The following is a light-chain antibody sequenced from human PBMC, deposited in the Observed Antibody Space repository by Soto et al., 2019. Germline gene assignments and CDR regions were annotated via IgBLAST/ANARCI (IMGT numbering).Light chain of an antibody. J-gene: IGKJ1*01. Sequence: EIVMTQSPAILSVSPGDRATLSCRSGQSVSNNLAWYQQKPGQTPRLVIYGASNRPTGVPAMFSGSGSGTDFTLTISSLPSEDFAVYYCLQYDDWHRTFGQGTQVEI. CDR3: LQYDDWHRT. CDR1: QSVSNN. CDR2: GAS. V-gene: IGKV3-15*01.